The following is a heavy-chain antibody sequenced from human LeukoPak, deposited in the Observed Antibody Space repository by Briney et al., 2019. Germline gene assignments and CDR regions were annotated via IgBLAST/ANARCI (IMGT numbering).Heavy chain of an antibody. V-gene: IGHV1-69*13. CDR1: GGAFSSYA. CDR2: IIPIFGTA. J-gene: IGHJ5*02. CDR3: ASSSWFWFDP. D-gene: IGHD6-13*01. Sequence: SVKVSCKASGGAFSSYAISWVRQAPGQGLEWMGGIIPIFGTANYAQKFQGRVTITADESTSTAYMELSSLRSEDTAVYYCASSSWFWFDPWGQGTLVTVSS.